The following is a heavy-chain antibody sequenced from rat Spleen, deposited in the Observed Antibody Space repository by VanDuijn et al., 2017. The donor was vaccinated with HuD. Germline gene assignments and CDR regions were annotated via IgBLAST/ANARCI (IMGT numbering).Heavy chain of an antibody. Sequence: EVQLVESGGGLVQSGRSMKLSCAVSGLTFNNYYMAWVRQAPTKGLEWVASITPGGDNSYYRDSVKGRFTISRDNAKSSLYLQMDSLRSEDTATYYCTTGRDYWGQGVMVTVSS. CDR1: GLTFNNYY. V-gene: IGHV5-25*01. CDR2: ITPGGDNS. J-gene: IGHJ2*01. CDR3: TTGRDY.